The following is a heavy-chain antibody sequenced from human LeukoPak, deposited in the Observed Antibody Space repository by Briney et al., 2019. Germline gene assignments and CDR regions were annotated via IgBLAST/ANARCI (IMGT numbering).Heavy chain of an antibody. J-gene: IGHJ6*03. CDR3: AKDGRDVWFGELLYSSYYYYYYMDV. CDR1: GFTFSSDA. V-gene: IGHV3-21*04. CDR2: ISIIISYI. D-gene: IGHD3-10*01. Sequence: PGGSLRLSCAASGFTFSSDAMSWVREAPGKGLEWVSSISIIISYIFYADSVKGRFTISRDNAKKSLYLQMNSLRAEDTAVYYCAKDGRDVWFGELLYSSYYYYYYMDVWGKGTTVTISS.